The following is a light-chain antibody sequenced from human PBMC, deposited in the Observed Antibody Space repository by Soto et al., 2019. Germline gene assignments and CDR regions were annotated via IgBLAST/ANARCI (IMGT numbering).Light chain of an antibody. CDR1: QSISSW. Sequence: DIQMTQSPSTLPASLGDRVTITCRASQSISSWLAWYQQKPGKAPKLLIYDASSLESGVPSRFRGSGSGTEFTLTISSLQPDDFETYYCQQYNSYSATFGQGTKVDIK. CDR3: QQYNSYSAT. V-gene: IGKV1-5*01. J-gene: IGKJ1*01. CDR2: DAS.